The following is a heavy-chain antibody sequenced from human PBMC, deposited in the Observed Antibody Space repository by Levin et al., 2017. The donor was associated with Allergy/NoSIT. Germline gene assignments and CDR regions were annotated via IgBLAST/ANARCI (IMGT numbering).Heavy chain of an antibody. J-gene: IGHJ4*02. CDR3: ARTRSIYGDYGGIDY. Sequence: QSGGSLRLSCAASEFTFSYFTMHWVRQAPGKGLEWVAVISNDGSSESYADSVKGRFTISRDNSRNTLYLQMSSLRTEDTAVYYCARTRSIYGDYGGIDYWGQGTLVTVSS. D-gene: IGHD4-17*01. V-gene: IGHV3-30*15. CDR2: ISNDGSSE. CDR1: EFTFSYFT.